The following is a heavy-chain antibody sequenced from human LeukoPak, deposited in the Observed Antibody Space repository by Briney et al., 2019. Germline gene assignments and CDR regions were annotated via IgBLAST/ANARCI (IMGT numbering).Heavy chain of an antibody. J-gene: IGHJ4*02. CDR3: AKGAGPLYYYDSSGYLDY. V-gene: IGHV3-23*01. Sequence: AGGSLRLSCAASGFTFSSYAMSWVRQAPGKGLEWVSAISGSGGSTYYADSVKGRFTISRDNSKNTLYLQMNSLRAEDTAVYYCAKGAGPLYYYDSSGYLDYWGQGTLVTVSS. CDR2: ISGSGGST. D-gene: IGHD3-22*01. CDR1: GFTFSSYA.